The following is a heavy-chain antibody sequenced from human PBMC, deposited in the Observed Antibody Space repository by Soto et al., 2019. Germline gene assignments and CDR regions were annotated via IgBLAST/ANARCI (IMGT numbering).Heavy chain of an antibody. Sequence: EVQLVESGGGLVQPGGSLRLSCAASGFTVNDYYMTWVRQAPGKGLEWVSLLYSGGSTIYADSVKGRVTISRDSSKSTLYLQMNSLRVEDTAVYYCARATVGASDFGFDSWGQGTLVTVSS. V-gene: IGHV3-53*01. CDR2: LYSGGST. D-gene: IGHD1-26*01. J-gene: IGHJ4*02. CDR1: GFTVNDYY. CDR3: ARATVGASDFGFDS.